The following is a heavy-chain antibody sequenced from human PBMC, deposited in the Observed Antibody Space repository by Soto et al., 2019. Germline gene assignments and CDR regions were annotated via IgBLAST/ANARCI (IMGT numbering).Heavy chain of an antibody. Sequence: LRLSCAASGFTFSSYGMHWVRQAPGKGLEWVAVISYDGSNKYYADSVKGRFTISRDNSKNTLYLQMNSLRAEDTAVYYCANGALGDWNPDAFDIWGQGTMVTVSS. J-gene: IGHJ3*02. D-gene: IGHD2-21*02. CDR2: ISYDGSNK. CDR3: ANGALGDWNPDAFDI. CDR1: GFTFSSYG. V-gene: IGHV3-30*18.